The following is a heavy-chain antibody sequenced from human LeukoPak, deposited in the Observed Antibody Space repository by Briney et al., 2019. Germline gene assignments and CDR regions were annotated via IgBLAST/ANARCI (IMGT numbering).Heavy chain of an antibody. D-gene: IGHD1-26*01. V-gene: IGHV4-39*07. CDR1: GGSISSSSYY. CDR3: ARDLQWGDDAFDI. Sequence: SETLSLTCTVSGGSISSSSYYWGWIRQPPGKGLEWIGSIYYSGSTYYNPSLKSRVTISVDTSKNQFSLKLSSVTAADTAVYYCARDLQWGDDAFDIWGQGTMVTVSS. CDR2: IYYSGST. J-gene: IGHJ3*02.